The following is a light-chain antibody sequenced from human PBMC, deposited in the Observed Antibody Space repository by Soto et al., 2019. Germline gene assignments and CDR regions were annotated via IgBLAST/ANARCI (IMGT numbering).Light chain of an antibody. CDR2: EVN. CDR3: SSYTSTTTGVL. Sequence: QSVLTQPASVSGSPGQSITISCTGTNSDIGGYNSVSWYQQHPGKAPKLMIYEVNSRPSGVSYRFSGSKSGNTASLTISGLQAEDEADYYCSSYTSTTTGVLFGGGTKLTVL. J-gene: IGLJ2*01. V-gene: IGLV2-14*01. CDR1: NSDIGGYNS.